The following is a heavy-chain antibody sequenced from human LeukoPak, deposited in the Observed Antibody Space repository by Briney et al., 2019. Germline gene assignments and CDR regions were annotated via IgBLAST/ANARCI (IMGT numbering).Heavy chain of an antibody. V-gene: IGHV3-30-3*01. Sequence: PGGSLRLSCAASGFTFSSYAMHWVRQAPGKGLEWVAVISYDGSNKYYADSVKGRFTISGDNSKNTLYLQMNSLRAEDTAVYYCARETREQWLVFLDYWGQGTLVTVSS. J-gene: IGHJ4*02. D-gene: IGHD6-19*01. CDR2: ISYDGSNK. CDR1: GFTFSSYA. CDR3: ARETREQWLVFLDY.